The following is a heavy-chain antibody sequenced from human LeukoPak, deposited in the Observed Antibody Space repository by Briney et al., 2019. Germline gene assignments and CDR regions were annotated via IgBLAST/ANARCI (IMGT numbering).Heavy chain of an antibody. Sequence: GGSLRLSCAASGFTFSSYAMHWVRQAPGKGLEYVSAISSNGGSTYYANSVKGRFTISRDNSKNTLYLQMGSLRAEDMAVYYCARDPYNGSYGDDYYYYMDVWGKGTTVTISS. J-gene: IGHJ6*03. V-gene: IGHV3-64*01. CDR1: GFTFSSYA. D-gene: IGHD1-26*01. CDR2: ISSNGGST. CDR3: ARDPYNGSYGDDYYYYMDV.